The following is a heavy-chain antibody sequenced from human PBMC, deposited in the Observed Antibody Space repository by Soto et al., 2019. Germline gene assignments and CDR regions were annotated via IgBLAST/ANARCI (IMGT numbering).Heavy chain of an antibody. V-gene: IGHV6-1*01. CDR2: TYYRSKWYN. Sequence: SPTLSLTCAISGDSVSSNSAAWNWIRQSPSRGLEWLGRTYYRSKWYNDYAVSVKSRITINPDTSKNQFSLQLNSVTPEDTAVYYCARNSWDENYYYYGMDVWGQGTTVTVSS. J-gene: IGHJ6*02. CDR3: ARNSWDENYYYYGMDV. CDR1: GDSVSSNSAA. D-gene: IGHD6-13*01.